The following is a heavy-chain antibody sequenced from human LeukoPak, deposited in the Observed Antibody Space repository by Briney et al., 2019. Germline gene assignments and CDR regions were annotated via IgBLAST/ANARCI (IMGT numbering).Heavy chain of an antibody. CDR1: GFTVDAYA. J-gene: IGHJ4*02. CDR2: ISWNSNNI. CDR3: AVDRGTSAAGFDF. V-gene: IGHV3-9*01. Sequence: PGRSLSLSCAVSGFTVDAYAMHWVRQAPGKGLEWVSSISWNSNNIGYADSVKGRFTISRDNAKNSLYLQMNSLRPEDTAFYFCAVDRGTSAAGFDFWGQGTLVTVSS. D-gene: IGHD1-1*01.